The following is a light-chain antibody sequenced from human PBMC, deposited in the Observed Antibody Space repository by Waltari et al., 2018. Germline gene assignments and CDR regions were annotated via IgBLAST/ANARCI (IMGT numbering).Light chain of an antibody. V-gene: IGKV1-5*03. CDR2: KTS. CDR3: QQYISYWT. Sequence: IQMTQSPTTLSASLGERVTITCRASQGIGDWVAWYQQKPGKAPNLLIYKTSRLEDGVPSRFSGSGSQTEFTLTISGLQPDDFATYYCQQYISYWTFGQGTKVEMK. J-gene: IGKJ1*01. CDR1: QGIGDW.